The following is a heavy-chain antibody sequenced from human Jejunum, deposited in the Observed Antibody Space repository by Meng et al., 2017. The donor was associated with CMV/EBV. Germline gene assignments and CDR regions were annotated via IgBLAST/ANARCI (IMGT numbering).Heavy chain of an antibody. CDR2: ITHSGST. Sequence: HVHLQQWGAGLLKPSEIPALTCGVYGAPFSGYWSWVRQPPGKGLEWIGEITHSGSTNYNVSLKSRVTISIDTSKNQFSLKLSSVTATDTAVYYCAPGFRSWSGSYSSWGQGTLVTVSS. CDR3: APGFRSWSGSYSS. D-gene: IGHD1-26*01. V-gene: IGHV4-34*01. J-gene: IGHJ4*02. CDR1: GAPFSGY.